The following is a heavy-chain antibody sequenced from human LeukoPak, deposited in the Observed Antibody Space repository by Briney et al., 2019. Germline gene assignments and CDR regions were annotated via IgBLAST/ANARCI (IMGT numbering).Heavy chain of an antibody. CDR2: FNPSGGNT. V-gene: IGHV1-46*01. CDR1: GGTFSSYA. J-gene: IGHJ2*01. D-gene: IGHD4-17*01. CDR3: ARGRTVTNDFDL. Sequence: ASVKVSCKASGGTFSSYAISWVRQAPGQGLEWMGIFNPSGGNTNYAQRFQGRVTLTRDTSTTTVYMDLSGLRPDDTAVYYCARGRTVTNDFDLWGRGTLLTVSS.